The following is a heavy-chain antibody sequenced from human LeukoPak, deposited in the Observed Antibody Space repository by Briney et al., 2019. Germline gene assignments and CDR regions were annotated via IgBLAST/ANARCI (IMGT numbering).Heavy chain of an antibody. CDR3: ARQLSYGMDV. V-gene: IGHV4-59*08. J-gene: IGHJ6*02. Sequence: RPSETLSLTCTVAGGSISSYYWSWIRQPPGKGLEWIGNIYYSGSTNYNPSLQSRVTISVDTSKNQFSLKLSSVTAADTAVYYCARQLSYGMDVWGQGTTVTISS. CDR2: IYYSGST. CDR1: GGSISSYY.